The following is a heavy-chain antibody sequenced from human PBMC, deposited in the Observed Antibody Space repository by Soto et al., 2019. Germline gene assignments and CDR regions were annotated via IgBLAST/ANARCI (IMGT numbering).Heavy chain of an antibody. CDR1: GGTFSSYA. J-gene: IGHJ5*02. D-gene: IGHD6-13*01. CDR3: ARDMLYSSSIGVWFDP. V-gene: IGHV1-69*13. CDR2: IIPIFGTA. Sequence: GASVKVSCKASGGTFSSYAISWVRQAPGQGLEWMGGIIPIFGTANYAQKFQGRVTITADESTSTAYMELSSLRSEDTAVYYCARDMLYSSSIGVWFDPWGQGTLGTVSS.